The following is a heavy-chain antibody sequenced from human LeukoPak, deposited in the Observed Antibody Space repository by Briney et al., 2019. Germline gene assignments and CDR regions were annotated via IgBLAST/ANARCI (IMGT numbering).Heavy chain of an antibody. V-gene: IGHV4-59*08. D-gene: IGHD6-19*01. CDR2: IYNGRNT. CDR3: AQTTGWPGFDF. CDR1: GASTSDKY. J-gene: IGHJ4*02. Sequence: PSETLSLTCSASGASTSDKYWSWIRQSPGSPLEWIGHIYNGRNTKYNPSLTSRVTISVDTSKNQFSLSLTSVTAADTAMYYCAQTTGWPGFDFWGPGALVTVSS.